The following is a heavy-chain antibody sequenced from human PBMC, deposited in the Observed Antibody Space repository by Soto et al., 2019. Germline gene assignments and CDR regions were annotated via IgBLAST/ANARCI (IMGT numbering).Heavy chain of an antibody. V-gene: IGHV2-5*01. Sequence: QTTLKESGPTLVRPTQTLTLTCTFSGFSLSSRGVGVGWIRQPPGKALEWLALIYWNDNPQYSQYLKSRLTVIKDTSRDQVVLTMTNMDPVDTATYFCAHYYDSSGKWGFDYWGQGTLVTVSS. J-gene: IGHJ4*02. D-gene: IGHD3-22*01. CDR2: IYWNDNP. CDR3: AHYYDSSGKWGFDY. CDR1: GFSLSSRGVG.